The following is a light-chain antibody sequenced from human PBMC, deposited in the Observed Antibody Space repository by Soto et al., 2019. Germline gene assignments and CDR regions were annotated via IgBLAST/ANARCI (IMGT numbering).Light chain of an antibody. CDR2: ATF. J-gene: IGKJ2*01. CDR3: QQSHSTPYT. CDR1: QSISTY. V-gene: IGKV1-39*01. Sequence: DIQMTQSPSPLSASVGDRVTITCRASQSISTYLNWYQQKPGQAPKLLIYATFTVQSGVTSRFSGSGSGTDFTLTISSQQPEDFATYYCQQSHSTPYTFGQGTKLEI.